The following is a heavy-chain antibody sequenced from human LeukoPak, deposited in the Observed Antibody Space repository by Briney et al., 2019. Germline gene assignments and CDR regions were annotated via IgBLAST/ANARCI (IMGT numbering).Heavy chain of an antibody. CDR1: GFTFSRFE. D-gene: IGHD3-10*02. CDR2: ITSSGSIT. J-gene: IGHJ6*03. V-gene: IGHV3-48*03. Sequence: GGSLRLSCAASGFTFSRFETNWVRQAPGKGLEWLSYITSSGSITHYADSVEGRFTTSRDNAKNSLYLQMNSLRAEDTAVYYCAELGITMIGGVWGKGTTVTIS. CDR3: AELGITMIGGV.